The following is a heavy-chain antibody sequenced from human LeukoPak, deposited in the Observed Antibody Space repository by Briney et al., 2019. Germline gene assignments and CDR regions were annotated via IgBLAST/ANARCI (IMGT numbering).Heavy chain of an antibody. Sequence: SETLSLTCAVYGGSFSGYYWSWIRQPPGKGLEWIGEINHSGSTNYNPSLKSRVTISVDTSKNQFSLKLSSVTAADTAVYYCARARRFRYCSGGSCLNWFDPWGQGTLVTVS. V-gene: IGHV4-34*01. CDR2: INHSGST. J-gene: IGHJ5*02. CDR1: GGSFSGYY. D-gene: IGHD2-15*01. CDR3: ARARRFRYCSGGSCLNWFDP.